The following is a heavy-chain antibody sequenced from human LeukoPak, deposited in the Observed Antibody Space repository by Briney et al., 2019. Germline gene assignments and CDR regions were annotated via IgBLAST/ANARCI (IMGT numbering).Heavy chain of an antibody. D-gene: IGHD4-17*01. CDR1: GFTFSSYA. Sequence: GGSLRLSCAASGFTFSSYAMSWVRQAPGKGLEWVSAISGSGGSTYYADSVKGRFTISRDNSKNTLYLQMNSLRAEDTAVSYCAKCSPDYGDEYYFDYWGQGTLVTVSS. V-gene: IGHV3-23*01. J-gene: IGHJ4*02. CDR2: ISGSGGST. CDR3: AKCSPDYGDEYYFDY.